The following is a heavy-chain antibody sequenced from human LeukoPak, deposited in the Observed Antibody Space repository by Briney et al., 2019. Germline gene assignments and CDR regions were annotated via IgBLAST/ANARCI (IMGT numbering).Heavy chain of an antibody. V-gene: IGHV3-30*18. CDR1: GFTFSSYG. D-gene: IGHD6-13*01. J-gene: IGHJ4*02. CDR3: AKDRRALYSIAAAGTFDY. CDR2: ISYDGSNK. Sequence: GWSLRLSCAASGFTFSSYGMHWVRQAPGNGLEWVAVISYDGSNKYYADSVKGRFTISRDNSKNTLYLQMNSLRAEDTAVYYCAKDRRALYSIAAAGTFDYWGQGTLVTVSS.